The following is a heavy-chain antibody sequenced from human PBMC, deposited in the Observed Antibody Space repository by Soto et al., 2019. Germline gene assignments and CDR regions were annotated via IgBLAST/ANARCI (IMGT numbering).Heavy chain of an antibody. D-gene: IGHD1-26*01. CDR1: GFTFSNYA. CDR2: IGASGAGT. V-gene: IGHV3-23*01. CDR3: ALRKTGSYFDY. Sequence: EVQLLESGGGLVQPGGSLRLSCAGSGFTFSNYAMSWDRQAPGTGLEWVSGIGASGAGTYYADSVKGRFTISRDNSKNTLHLQMNSLRAEDTAVYYCALRKTGSYFDYWGQGALVTVSS. J-gene: IGHJ4*02.